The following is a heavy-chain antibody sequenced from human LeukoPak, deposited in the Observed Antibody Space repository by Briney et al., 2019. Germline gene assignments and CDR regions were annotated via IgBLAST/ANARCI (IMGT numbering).Heavy chain of an antibody. J-gene: IGHJ6*02. CDR1: GYTFTSYD. CDR3: ARQYSSSWYEDYYYGMDV. CDR2: MNPNGGNT. V-gene: IGHV1-8*01. Sequence: GASVKFSCKASGYTFTSYDINWVRQATGQGLEWMGWMNPNGGNTGYAQKFQGRVTMTRNTSISTAYMELSSLRSEDTAVYYCARQYSSSWYEDYYYGMDVWGQGTTVTVSS. D-gene: IGHD6-13*01.